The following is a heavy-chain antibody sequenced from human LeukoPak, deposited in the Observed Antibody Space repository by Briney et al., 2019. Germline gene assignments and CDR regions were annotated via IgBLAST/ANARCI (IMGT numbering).Heavy chain of an antibody. V-gene: IGHV1-69*04. CDR3: ARGYYYDSSGYFDY. J-gene: IGHJ4*02. Sequence: GASVKVSCKASGGTFSSCAISWVRQAPGQALEWMGRIIPILGIANYAQKFQGRVTITADKSTSTAYMELSSLRSEDTAVYYCARGYYYDSSGYFDYWGQGTLVTVSS. CDR1: GGTFSSCA. D-gene: IGHD3-22*01. CDR2: IIPILGIA.